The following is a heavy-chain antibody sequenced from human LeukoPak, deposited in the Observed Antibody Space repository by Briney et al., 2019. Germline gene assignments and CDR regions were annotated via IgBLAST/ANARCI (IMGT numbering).Heavy chain of an antibody. CDR2: IDHSGST. D-gene: IGHD2-15*01. J-gene: IGHJ4*02. CDR1: SGSFSGYY. CDR3: AGGYCSGGSCYSSPAYYFDY. V-gene: IGHV4-34*01. Sequence: PSETLSLTCAVYSGSFSGYYWSWIRQPPGKGLEWIGEIDHSGSTNYNPSLKSRVTISVDTSKNQFSLKLSSVTAADTAVYYCAGGYCSGGSCYSSPAYYFDYWGQGTLVTVSS.